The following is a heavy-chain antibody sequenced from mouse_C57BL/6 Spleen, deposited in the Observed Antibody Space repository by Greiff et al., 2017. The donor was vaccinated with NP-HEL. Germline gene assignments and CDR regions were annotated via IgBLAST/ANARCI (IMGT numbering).Heavy chain of an antibody. CDR3: AHPAVVAKGVLDY. J-gene: IGHJ2*01. V-gene: IGHV1-82*01. CDR2: IYPGDGDT. Sequence: VQLQQSGPELVKPGASVKISCKASGYAFSSSWMNWVKQRPGKGLEWIGRIYPGDGDTNYNGKFKGTATLTVDKSSSTAYMQLSSLTSEDSAVYFCAHPAVVAKGVLDYWGQGTTLTVSS. D-gene: IGHD1-1*01. CDR1: GYAFSSSW.